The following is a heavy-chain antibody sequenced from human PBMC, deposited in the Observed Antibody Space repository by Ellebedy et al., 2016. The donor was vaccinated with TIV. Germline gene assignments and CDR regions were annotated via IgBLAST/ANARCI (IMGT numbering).Heavy chain of an antibody. CDR3: AKGRRVPTEGLFDP. Sequence: GESLKISCAASGFTFSSYALSWVRQAPGKGLEWVSHISGSGLSTYYADSVKGRFTISRDNSKNTLYLQMKSLRAEDTALYHCAKGRRVPTEGLFDPWGQGTLVTVSS. CDR2: ISGSGLST. J-gene: IGHJ5*02. V-gene: IGHV3-23*01. D-gene: IGHD2-2*01. CDR1: GFTFSSYA.